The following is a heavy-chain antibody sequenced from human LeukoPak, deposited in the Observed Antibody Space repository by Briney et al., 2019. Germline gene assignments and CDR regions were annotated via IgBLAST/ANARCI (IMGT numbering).Heavy chain of an antibody. CDR1: GFTFSSYG. D-gene: IGHD1-14*01. CDR2: ISYDGSNK. Sequence: AGGSLRLSCAASGFTFSSYGMHWVRQAPGKGLEWVAVISYDGSNKYYADSVKGRLTISRDNSKNTLYLQMNSLRAEDTAVYYCAKDVSAQTSGGGYWGQGTLVTVSS. J-gene: IGHJ4*02. CDR3: AKDVSAQTSGGGY. V-gene: IGHV3-30*18.